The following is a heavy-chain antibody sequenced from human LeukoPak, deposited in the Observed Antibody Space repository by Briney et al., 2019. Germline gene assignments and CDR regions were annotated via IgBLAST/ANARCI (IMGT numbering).Heavy chain of an antibody. V-gene: IGHV4-4*07. J-gene: IGHJ4*02. CDR3: ARVGYRGGLDY. CDR2: IYTSGST. Sequence: SETLSLTCTASGYSISSGYYWGWIRQPAGKGLEWIGRIYTSGSTNYNPSLKSRVTMSVDTSKNQFSLKLSSVTAADTAVYYCARVGYRGGLDYWGQGTLVTVSS. CDR1: GYSISSGYY. D-gene: IGHD3-16*02.